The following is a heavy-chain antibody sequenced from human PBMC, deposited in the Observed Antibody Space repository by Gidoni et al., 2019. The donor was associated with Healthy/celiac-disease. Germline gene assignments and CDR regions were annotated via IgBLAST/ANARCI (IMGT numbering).Heavy chain of an antibody. V-gene: IGHV2-70*01. CDR1: GFSLSTSGMC. J-gene: IGHJ3*02. CDR3: ARIAVDTAIEVGATTTAGAFDI. CDR2: IDWDDDK. D-gene: IGHD5-18*01. Sequence: QVTLRESGPALVTPTQPLTLTCTFSGFSLSTSGMCVSWIRQPPGKALEWLALIDWDDDKYYSTSLKTRLTISKDTSKNQVVLTMTNMDPVDTATYYCARIAVDTAIEVGATTTAGAFDIWGQGTMVTVSS.